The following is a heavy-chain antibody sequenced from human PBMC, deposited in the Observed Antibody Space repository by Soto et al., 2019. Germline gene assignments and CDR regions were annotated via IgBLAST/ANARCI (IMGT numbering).Heavy chain of an antibody. Sequence: WASVKVSCKVSGYTLTELSMHWVRQAPGKGLEWMGGFDPEDGETIYAQKFQGRVTMTEDTSTDTAYMELSSLRSEDTAVYYCATSEQQLVQYYYYGMDVWGQGTTVTVSS. D-gene: IGHD6-13*01. CDR3: ATSEQQLVQYYYYGMDV. CDR1: GYTLTELS. J-gene: IGHJ6*02. V-gene: IGHV1-24*01. CDR2: FDPEDGET.